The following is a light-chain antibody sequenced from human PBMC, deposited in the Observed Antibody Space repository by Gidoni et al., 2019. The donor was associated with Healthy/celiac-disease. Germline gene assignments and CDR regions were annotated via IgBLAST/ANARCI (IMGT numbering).Light chain of an antibody. Sequence: DIQMTQSPSSLSASVGDRVTITCRASQSISIYLNWYQQKPGKAPKLLIYAASSLQSGVPSRFSGSGSGTDLTLTISSLQPEEFATYYCQKRYSTPTFXHXTKVEIK. CDR1: QSISIY. J-gene: IGKJ1*01. V-gene: IGKV1-39*01. CDR2: AAS. CDR3: QKRYSTPT.